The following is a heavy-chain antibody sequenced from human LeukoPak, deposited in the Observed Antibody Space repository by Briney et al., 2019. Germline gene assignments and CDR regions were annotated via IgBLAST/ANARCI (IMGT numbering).Heavy chain of an antibody. CDR1: GFTFSSYA. CDR2: ISGSGNST. J-gene: IGHJ3*01. Sequence: PGGSLRLSCAASGFTFSSYAMTWVRQAPGKGLEWASAISGSGNSTYYADSVKGRFTISRDNSKNTLYLQMNSLRGEDTAVYYCAKGPRCSSTSCYSMGAFDFWGQGTMVTVSS. CDR3: AKGPRCSSTSCYSMGAFDF. V-gene: IGHV3-23*01. D-gene: IGHD2-2*01.